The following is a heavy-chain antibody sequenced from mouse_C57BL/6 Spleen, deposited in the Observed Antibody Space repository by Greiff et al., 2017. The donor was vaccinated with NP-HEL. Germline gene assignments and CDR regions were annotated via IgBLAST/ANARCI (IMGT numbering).Heavy chain of an antibody. J-gene: IGHJ4*01. Sequence: QVQLQQSGPGLVQPSQSLSITCTVSGFSLTSYGVHWVRQSPGKGLEWLGVIWRGGSTDYNAAFMSRLSITKDNSKSQVFFKMNSLQADDTAIYYCAKNPAGDYYAMDYWGQGTSVTVSS. CDR2: IWRGGST. CDR3: AKNPAGDYYAMDY. CDR1: GFSLTSYG. V-gene: IGHV2-5*01. D-gene: IGHD1-2*01.